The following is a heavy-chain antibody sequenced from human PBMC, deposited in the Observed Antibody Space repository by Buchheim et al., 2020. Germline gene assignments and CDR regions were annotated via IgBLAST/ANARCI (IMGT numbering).Heavy chain of an antibody. Sequence: QVQLQESGPGLVKPSETLSLTCTVSGGSISSYYWSWIRQPPGKGLEWIGYIYYSGSTNYNPSLKSRVTISVDTSKNQFSLKLSSVAAADTGVYFCARSIVGATYFDYWGQGTL. V-gene: IGHV4-59*01. CDR3: ARSIVGATYFDY. CDR2: IYYSGST. J-gene: IGHJ4*02. D-gene: IGHD1-26*01. CDR1: GGSISSYY.